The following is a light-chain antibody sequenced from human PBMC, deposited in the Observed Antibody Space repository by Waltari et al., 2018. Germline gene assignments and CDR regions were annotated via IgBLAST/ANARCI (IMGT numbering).Light chain of an antibody. J-gene: IGKJ5*01. CDR2: KVS. Sequence: DVGLTQSPLSLTVTLGPPASISSRSSQRLVYTHGISYLNWCHQRPGQAPRRLIYKVSNRDSGVPDRFSGSGSGTDFTLMIISVEADDVGVYFCMQATHWPVTFGQGTRLEIK. CDR3: MQATHWPVT. CDR1: QRLVYTHGISY. V-gene: IGKV2-30*01.